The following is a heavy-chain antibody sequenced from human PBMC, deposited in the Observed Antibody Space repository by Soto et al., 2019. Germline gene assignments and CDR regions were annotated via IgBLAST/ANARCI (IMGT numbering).Heavy chain of an antibody. CDR3: ARYDYGSGDDYNIDY. J-gene: IGHJ4*02. D-gene: IGHD3-10*01. Sequence: QVQLQESGPGLVKPSGTLSLTCAVSGASIISMNWWSWVRQPPGKGLEWIGEIHHSGSTNYNPSLMSRVTISVDKSKNQFSLKLTSVTAADTALYYCARYDYGSGDDYNIDYWGQGTLVTVSS. CDR1: GASIISMNW. CDR2: IHHSGST. V-gene: IGHV4-4*02.